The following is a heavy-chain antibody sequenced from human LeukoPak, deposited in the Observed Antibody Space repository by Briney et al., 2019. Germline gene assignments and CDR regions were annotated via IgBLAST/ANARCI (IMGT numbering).Heavy chain of an antibody. J-gene: IGHJ4*02. CDR3: AKGQVVPATILDY. V-gene: IGHV3-43*02. CDR2: ISWDGGST. D-gene: IGHD2-2*01. CDR1: GFTFSSHA. Sequence: QPGGSLRLSCAASGFTFSSHAMSWVRQAPGKGLEWVSLISWDGGSTYYADSVKGRFTISRDNSKNSLYLQMNSLRTEDTALYYCAKGQVVPATILDYWGQGTLVTVSS.